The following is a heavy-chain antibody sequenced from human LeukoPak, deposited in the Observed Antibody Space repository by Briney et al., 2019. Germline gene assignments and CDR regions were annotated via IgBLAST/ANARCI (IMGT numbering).Heavy chain of an antibody. CDR1: GFTFSNYG. CDR3: VKGKDYYIDY. Sequence: PGGSLRLSCAASGFTFSNYGMHWVRQAPGKGLEWVTFIRYDGSSQFYADSLEGRFTISRDNSKNTLYLQMNSLSAEDTAVYYCVKGKDYYIDYWGQGTPVTVPS. CDR2: IRYDGSSQ. V-gene: IGHV3-30*02. J-gene: IGHJ4*02.